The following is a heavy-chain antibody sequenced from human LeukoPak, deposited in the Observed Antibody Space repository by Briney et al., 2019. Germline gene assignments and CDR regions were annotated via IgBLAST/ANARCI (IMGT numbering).Heavy chain of an antibody. CDR2: IYHSGST. D-gene: IGHD3-9*01. J-gene: IGHJ5*02. CDR3: ARAKSTYYDILTGYYKDNWFDP. V-gene: IGHV4-30-2*01. Sequence: SQTLSLTCAVSGGSISSGGYSWRWIRQPPGKGLEWIGYIYHSGSTYYNPSLKSRVTISVDRSKNQFSLKLSSVTAADTAVYYCARAKSTYYDILTGYYKDNWFDPWGQGTLVTVSS. CDR1: GGSISSGGYS.